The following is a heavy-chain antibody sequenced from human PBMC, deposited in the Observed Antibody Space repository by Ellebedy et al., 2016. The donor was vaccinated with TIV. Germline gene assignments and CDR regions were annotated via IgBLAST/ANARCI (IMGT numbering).Heavy chain of an antibody. D-gene: IGHD1-1*01. J-gene: IGHJ4*02. CDR1: GYRFSSYW. Sequence: GESLKISCKVSGYRFSSYWIVWVRQMPGKGLEWMGTIWPGDSATRYSPSFEGQVIISVDKSINTADLQWSSLKDSDSAMYYCGRRGKNWSIDYWGQGTLVTVSS. CDR2: IWPGDSAT. CDR3: GRRGKNWSIDY. V-gene: IGHV5-51*01.